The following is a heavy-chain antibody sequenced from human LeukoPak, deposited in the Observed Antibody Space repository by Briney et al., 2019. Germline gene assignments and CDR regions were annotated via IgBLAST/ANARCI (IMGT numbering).Heavy chain of an antibody. CDR1: GFTFSSYA. Sequence: GGSLRLSCAASGFTFSSYAMSWVRQAPGKGLERVSAISGSGGSTYYADSVKGRFTISRDNSKNTLYLQMNSLRAEDTAVYYCAKVQDHGYWNYYGMDVWGQGTTVTVSS. D-gene: IGHD5-18*01. J-gene: IGHJ6*02. CDR2: ISGSGGST. CDR3: AKVQDHGYWNYYGMDV. V-gene: IGHV3-23*01.